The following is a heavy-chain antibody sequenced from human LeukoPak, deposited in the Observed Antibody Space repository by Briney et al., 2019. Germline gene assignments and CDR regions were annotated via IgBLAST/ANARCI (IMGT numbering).Heavy chain of an antibody. CDR1: GGSFSGYY. Sequence: SETLSLTCAVYGGSFSGYYWSWIRQPPGKGLEWIGEINHSGSTNYNPSLKSRVTISVDTSESQFSLKLSSVTAADTAVYYCARGTHWRYFQHWGQGTLVTVSS. CDR3: ARGTHWRYFQH. V-gene: IGHV4-34*01. CDR2: INHSGST. D-gene: IGHD3-3*01. J-gene: IGHJ1*01.